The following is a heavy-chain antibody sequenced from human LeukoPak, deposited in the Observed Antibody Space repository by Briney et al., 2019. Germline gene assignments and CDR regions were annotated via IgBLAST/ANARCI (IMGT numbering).Heavy chain of an antibody. CDR1: GYTFTSYY. Sequence: GASVKVSCKASGYTFTSYYMHWVRQAPGQGLEWMGIINPSGGSTSYAQKFQGRVTMTRDTSTSTVYMELSRLRSDDTAVYYCARIVEFDFWSWVKAPNERDYWGQGTLVTVSS. D-gene: IGHD3-3*01. J-gene: IGHJ4*02. CDR3: ARIVEFDFWSWVKAPNERDY. CDR2: INPSGGST. V-gene: IGHV1-46*01.